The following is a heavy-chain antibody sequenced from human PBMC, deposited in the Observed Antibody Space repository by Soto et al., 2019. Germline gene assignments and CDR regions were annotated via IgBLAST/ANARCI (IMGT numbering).Heavy chain of an antibody. CDR3: ARESYYYDSSTFDI. V-gene: IGHV3-48*02. CDR2: ISRSSSTI. J-gene: IGHJ3*02. D-gene: IGHD3-22*01. CDR1: GFTFSSYI. Sequence: GGSLRLSCAASGFTFSSYIMNWVRQAPVKGLEWVSYISRSSSTIYYAESVKGRFTISRENAKNSLYLQMNSLRDEDTSVYYCARESYYYDSSTFDICGQGTMVTV.